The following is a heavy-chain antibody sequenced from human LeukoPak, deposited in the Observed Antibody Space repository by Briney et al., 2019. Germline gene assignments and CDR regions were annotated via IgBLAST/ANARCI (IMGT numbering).Heavy chain of an antibody. V-gene: IGHV4-31*03. CDR2: IYYSGST. D-gene: IGHD4-17*01. CDR1: GGSISSGGYY. J-gene: IGHJ6*02. CDR3: ARGGAYGDYVPYYYYGMDV. Sequence: SETLSLTCTVSGGSISSGGYYWSWIRQHPGKGLEWIGYIYYSGSTYYNPSLKSRVTISVDTSKNQFSLKLSSVTAADTAVYYCARGGAYGDYVPYYYYGMDVWGQGTTVTVSS.